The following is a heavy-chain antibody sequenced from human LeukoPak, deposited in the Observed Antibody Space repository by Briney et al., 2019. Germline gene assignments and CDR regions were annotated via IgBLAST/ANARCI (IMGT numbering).Heavy chain of an antibody. V-gene: IGHV1-69*13. J-gene: IGHJ3*02. Sequence: SVKVSCKASGYTFTGYYMHWVRQAPGQGLEWMGGIIPIFGTANYAQKFQGRVTITADESTSTAYMELSSLRSKDTAVYYCAREMGAVDAFDIWGQGTMVTVSS. D-gene: IGHD1-26*01. CDR2: IIPIFGTA. CDR3: AREMGAVDAFDI. CDR1: GYTFTGYY.